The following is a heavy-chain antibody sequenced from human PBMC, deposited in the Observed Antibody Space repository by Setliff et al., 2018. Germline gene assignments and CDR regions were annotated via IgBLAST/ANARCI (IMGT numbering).Heavy chain of an antibody. Sequence: GGSLRLSCAASGFTFSFHWMSWVRQAPDKGLEWVASINQDGGGESYVDSVKGRFTISRDNAKNSLYLQMNSLRVEDTAVFYCVRDSPSSLYNFWSGCSDYWGQGTLVTVSS. CDR1: GFTFSFHW. CDR3: VRDSPSSLYNFWSGCSDY. J-gene: IGHJ4*02. CDR2: INQDGGGE. V-gene: IGHV3-7*01. D-gene: IGHD3-3*01.